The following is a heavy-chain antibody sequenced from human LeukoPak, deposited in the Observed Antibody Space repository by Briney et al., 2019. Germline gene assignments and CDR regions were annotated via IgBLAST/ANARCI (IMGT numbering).Heavy chain of an antibody. CDR3: ARLSGGYSKFDL. Sequence: GGSLRLSCAASGFXFSSYWIHWVRQAPGKGLVWVSRINGDGSTTKYADSVKGRFTISRDSAENTLFLQMNSLRAEDTAVYYCARLSGGYSKFDLWGQGTLVTVSS. CDR1: GFXFSSYW. CDR2: INGDGSTT. J-gene: IGHJ5*02. D-gene: IGHD2-21*02. V-gene: IGHV3-74*03.